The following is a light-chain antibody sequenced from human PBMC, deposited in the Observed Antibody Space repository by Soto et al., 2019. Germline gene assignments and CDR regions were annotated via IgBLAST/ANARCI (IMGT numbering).Light chain of an antibody. CDR3: CSYAGSYKGYV. J-gene: IGLJ1*01. CDR2: DVS. Sequence: QSALTQPRSVSGSPGQSVTISCTGTSSDVGGYNYVSWYQQHPGKAPKLMIYDVSKRPSGVPDRFSGSKSGNTASLTISGLQAEDVADYYCCSYAGSYKGYVFGTGTKLTVL. V-gene: IGLV2-11*01. CDR1: SSDVGGYNY.